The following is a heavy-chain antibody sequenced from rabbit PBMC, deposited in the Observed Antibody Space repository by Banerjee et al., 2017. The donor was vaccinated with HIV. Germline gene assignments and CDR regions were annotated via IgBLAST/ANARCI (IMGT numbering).Heavy chain of an antibody. D-gene: IGHD6-1*01. J-gene: IGHJ4*01. CDR3: ASWDGYAGYPYAYNL. Sequence: QSLEESGGDLVKPGASLTLTCKASGFDFRSYGVSWVRQAPGKGLEWIACIYAGSSGHTYYASWAKGRFTISITSSTTVTLQMTSLTAADTATYFCASWDGYAGYPYAYNLWGPGTLVTVS. CDR1: GFDFRSYG. V-gene: IGHV1S40*01. CDR2: IYAGSSGHT.